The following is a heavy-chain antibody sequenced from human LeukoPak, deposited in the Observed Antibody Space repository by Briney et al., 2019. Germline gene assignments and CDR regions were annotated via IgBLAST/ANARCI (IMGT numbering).Heavy chain of an antibody. CDR1: GFTFSSYS. CDR2: ISSSSSTI. J-gene: IGHJ4*02. CDR3: AKAHLGTTIFGVVIPPPPD. V-gene: IGHV3-48*01. D-gene: IGHD3-3*01. Sequence: GGSLRLSCAASGFTFSSYSMNWVRQAPGKGLEWVSYISSSSSTIYYADSVKGRFSISRDNSKNTLYLQMNSLRAEDTAVYYCAKAHLGTTIFGVVIPPPPDWGQGTLVTVSS.